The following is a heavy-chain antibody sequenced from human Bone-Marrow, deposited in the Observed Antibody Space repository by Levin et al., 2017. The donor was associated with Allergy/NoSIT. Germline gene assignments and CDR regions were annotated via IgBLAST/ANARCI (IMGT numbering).Heavy chain of an antibody. CDR2: ISSTTSLSSSGTFI. V-gene: IGHV3-21*05. J-gene: IGHJ4*02. D-gene: IGHD6-13*01. Sequence: GGSLRLSCAASGFSFSSYSMNWVRQAPGKGLEWVAYISSTTSLSSSGTFIYYADSVKGRFSISRDNARNSLYLQMNSLRHEDTAVYYCARGGISSTWYLVDYWGQGTLVTVSS. CDR1: GFSFSSYS. CDR3: ARGGISSTWYLVDY.